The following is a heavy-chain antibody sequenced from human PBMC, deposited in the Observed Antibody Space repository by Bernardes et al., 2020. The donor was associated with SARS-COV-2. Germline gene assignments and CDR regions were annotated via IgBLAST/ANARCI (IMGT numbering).Heavy chain of an antibody. J-gene: IGHJ4*02. V-gene: IGHV3-7*01. D-gene: IGHD3-10*01. Sequence: GGSLRLSCAASGFTFSTNWMTWVRQAAGKGLEWVAKIKFDGSEEYYVDSVKGRFTISRDNVKNSLYLQMNSLRVEDTAVYWCVKERPVGDYWGQGILVTVSS. CDR3: VKERPVGDY. CDR1: GFTFSTNW. CDR2: IKFDGSEE.